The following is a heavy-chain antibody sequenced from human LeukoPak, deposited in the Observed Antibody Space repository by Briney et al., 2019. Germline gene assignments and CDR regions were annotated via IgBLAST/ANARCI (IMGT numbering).Heavy chain of an antibody. Sequence: GGSPRLSCAASGFTFSHYWMSWVRQAPGKGLEWVANIKQDGNEKYYADSVKGRFTISRDNAKNSLYLQMNSLRDEDTAVYYCAKEKAAGGLDYWGRGTLVTVSS. CDR2: IKQDGNEK. J-gene: IGHJ4*02. CDR1: GFTFSHYW. CDR3: AKEKAAGGLDY. D-gene: IGHD6-13*01. V-gene: IGHV3-7*01.